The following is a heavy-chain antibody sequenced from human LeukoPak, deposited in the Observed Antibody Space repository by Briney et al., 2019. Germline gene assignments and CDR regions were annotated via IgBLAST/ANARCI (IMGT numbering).Heavy chain of an antibody. CDR2: INAGNGNT. CDR3: ARVIVVVPAATDAFDI. CDR1: GYTFTSYA. V-gene: IGHV1-3*01. D-gene: IGHD2-2*01. J-gene: IGHJ3*02. Sequence: GASVKVSCKASGYTFTSYAMHWVRQAPGQRLEWMGWINAGNGNTKYSQKFQGRVTITRDTSASTAYMELSSLRFEDTAVYYCARVIVVVPAATDAFDIWGQGTMVTVSS.